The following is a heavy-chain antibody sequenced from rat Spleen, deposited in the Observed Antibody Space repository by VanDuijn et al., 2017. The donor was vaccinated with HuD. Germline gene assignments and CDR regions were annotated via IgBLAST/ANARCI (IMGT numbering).Heavy chain of an antibody. D-gene: IGHD1-11*01. J-gene: IGHJ4*01. Sequence: EVKLVESDGGLVQPGRSLKLSCAASGFTFRNYGMTWVRQTPTTGLEWVASITTGGDNTYYPDSVKGRFTISRDNAENTVYLQMISLRSEDTATYYCAKDRVGGYVMDAWGQGVPVTVSS. CDR3: AKDRVGGYVMDA. V-gene: IGHV5S13*01. CDR1: GFTFRNYG. CDR2: ITTGGDNT.